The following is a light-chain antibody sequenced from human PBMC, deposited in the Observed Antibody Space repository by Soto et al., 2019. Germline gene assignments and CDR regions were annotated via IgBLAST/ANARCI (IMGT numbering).Light chain of an antibody. V-gene: IGKV1-33*01. Sequence: DIQMTQSPSSLSASVGDRVTITCQASQSISNSLTWYQQKPGKAPKLMIYDASKLETGVPSRFSGSGSGTEFTFTISILQPEDIATYYCQQYDRLLPLTFGGGTKVEIK. CDR1: QSISNS. CDR2: DAS. CDR3: QQYDRLLPLT. J-gene: IGKJ4*01.